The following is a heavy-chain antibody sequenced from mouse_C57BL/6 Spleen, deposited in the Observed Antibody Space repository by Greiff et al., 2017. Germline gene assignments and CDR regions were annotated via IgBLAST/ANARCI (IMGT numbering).Heavy chain of an antibody. CDR3: ARLRQLRPYYFDY. Sequence: VQLQQSGPVLVKPGASVKMSCKASGYTFTDYYMNWVKQSHGKSLEWIGVINPYNGGTSYNQKFKGKATLTVDKSSSTAYMELNSLTSEDSAVYYCARLRQLRPYYFDYWGQGTTLTVSS. V-gene: IGHV1-19*01. CDR2: INPYNGGT. J-gene: IGHJ2*01. CDR1: GYTFTDYY. D-gene: IGHD3-2*02.